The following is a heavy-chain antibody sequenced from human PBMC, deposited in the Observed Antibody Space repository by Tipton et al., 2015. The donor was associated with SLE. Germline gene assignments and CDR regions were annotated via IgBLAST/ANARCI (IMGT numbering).Heavy chain of an antibody. Sequence: SLRLSCATSGITVSSSCMSWVRQTPGKGLEWVSTMYSDGRTFHADSVKGRFTISRDNSKNTLYLRLNSLRVDDTAVYYCAREGPIAGFQHWGQGTLVIVSS. CDR3: AREGPIAGFQH. D-gene: IGHD6-13*01. CDR2: MYSDGRT. CDR1: GITVSSSC. J-gene: IGHJ1*01. V-gene: IGHV3-66*01.